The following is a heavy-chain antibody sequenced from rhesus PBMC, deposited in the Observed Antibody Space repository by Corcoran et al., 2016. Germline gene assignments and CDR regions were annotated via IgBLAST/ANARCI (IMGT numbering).Heavy chain of an antibody. J-gene: IGHJ4*01. V-gene: IGHV4-122*02. CDR2: ISYSGST. Sequence: QLQLQESGPGLVKPSETLSLTCAVSGYSISSGYGWSWIRQPPGKGLEWIGYISYSGSTSYNPSLKSRVTISRDTSKNQCSLKLSSVTAADTAVYYCARDWERQPFDYWGQGVLVTVSS. CDR1: GYSISSGYG. CDR3: ARDWERQPFDY. D-gene: IGHD6-25*01.